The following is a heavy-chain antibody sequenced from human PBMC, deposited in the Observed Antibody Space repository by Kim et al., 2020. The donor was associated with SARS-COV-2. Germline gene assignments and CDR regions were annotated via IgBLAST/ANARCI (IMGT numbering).Heavy chain of an antibody. CDR3: AREYPENTIFVRIGNLDGMDV. CDR1: GGTFSSYA. V-gene: IGHV1-69*13. D-gene: IGHD3-3*01. Sequence: SVKVSCKASGGTFSSYAISWVRQAPGQGLEWMGGIIPIFGTANYAQKFQGRVTITADESTSTAYMELSSLRSEDTAVYYCAREYPENTIFVRIGNLDGMDVWGQGTTVTVSS. J-gene: IGHJ6*02. CDR2: IIPIFGTA.